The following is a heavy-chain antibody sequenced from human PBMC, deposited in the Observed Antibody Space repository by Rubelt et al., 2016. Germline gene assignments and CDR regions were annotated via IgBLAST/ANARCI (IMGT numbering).Heavy chain of an antibody. CDR3: VRHSLTSHTSTSQYFDY. D-gene: IGHD6-6*01. J-gene: IGHJ4*02. CDR1: GGSFSGYY. V-gene: IGHV4-34*01. Sequence: QVQLQQWGAGLLKPSETLSLTCAVYGGSFSGYYWSWIRQPPGKGLEWIGEINHSGSPNYNPSLKSRVTTSVDTSKDQFSLKLSLGTAADTAVYDCVRHSLTSHTSTSQYFDYWGQGTLATVSS. CDR2: INHSGSP.